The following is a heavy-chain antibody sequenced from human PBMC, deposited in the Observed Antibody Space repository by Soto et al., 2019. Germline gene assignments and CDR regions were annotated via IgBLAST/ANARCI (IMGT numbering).Heavy chain of an antibody. D-gene: IGHD2-15*01. J-gene: IGHJ4*02. CDR2: ISGSGGST. CDR1: GFTFSSYA. V-gene: IGHV3-23*01. CDR3: AKDGVVVAASFRYFDY. Sequence: PGGSLRLSCAASGFTFSSYAMSWVRQAPGKGLEWVSAISGSGGSTYYADSVKGRFTISRDNSKNTLYLQMNSLRAEDTAVYYCAKDGVVVAASFRYFDYWGQGTLVTVSS.